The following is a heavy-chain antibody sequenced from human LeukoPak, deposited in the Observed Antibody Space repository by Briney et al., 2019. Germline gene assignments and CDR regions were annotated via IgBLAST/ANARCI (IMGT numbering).Heavy chain of an antibody. Sequence: PSETQSLTCTVSGGSISSSSYYWGWIRQPPGKGLEWIGSIYYSGSTYYNPSLKSRVTISVDTSKNQFSLKLSSVTAADTAVYYCARRDSSSWYNWFDPWGQGTLVTVSS. V-gene: IGHV4-39*01. CDR3: ARRDSSSWYNWFDP. D-gene: IGHD6-13*01. CDR2: IYYSGST. CDR1: GGSISSSSYY. J-gene: IGHJ5*02.